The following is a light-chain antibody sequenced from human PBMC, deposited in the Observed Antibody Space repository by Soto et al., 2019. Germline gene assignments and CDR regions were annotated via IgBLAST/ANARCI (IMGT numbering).Light chain of an antibody. CDR3: SSYAGSNNFV. CDR1: SSYVGGYNY. CDR2: EVT. Sequence: APTQPPSASGSPGQFVNIFLPGTSSYVGGYNYVSWYQQLPGKAPKLMIYEVTKRPSGVPDRFSGSKSGNTASLTVSGLQAEDEADYYCSSYAGSNNFVFGTGTKVTVL. V-gene: IGLV2-8*01. J-gene: IGLJ1*01.